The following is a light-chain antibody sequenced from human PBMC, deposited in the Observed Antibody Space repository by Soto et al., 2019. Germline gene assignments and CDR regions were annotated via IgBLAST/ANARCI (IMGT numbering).Light chain of an antibody. J-gene: IGKJ5*01. V-gene: IGKV2-30*01. Sequence: DVVMTQSPLSLPVTLGQPASISCRSSQSLVYSDGNTYLNWFQQRPGQSPRRLIYKVSNRDSGVPDRLSGSESGTDFTLKISRVEAEDVGVYYCMQGTHWLFTFGKGKRLEIK. CDR2: KVS. CDR3: MQGTHWLFT. CDR1: QSLVYSDGNTY.